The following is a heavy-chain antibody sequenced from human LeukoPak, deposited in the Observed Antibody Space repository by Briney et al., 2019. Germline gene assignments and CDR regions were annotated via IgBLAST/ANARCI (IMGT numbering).Heavy chain of an antibody. CDR1: GYSLRNGCS. J-gene: IGHJ6*03. CDR2: IYHSGTT. CDR3: ARESLSASFYDMDV. D-gene: IGHD4/OR15-4a*01. V-gene: IGHV4-38-2*02. Sequence: PSETLSLTCAVSGYSLRNGCSGGWIRQPPGKGREWIGVIYHSGTTYYNPSLKSRVTISVDTSKNQFSLKLSFVTAADTAVYYCARESLSASFYDMDVWGKGTTVTVSS.